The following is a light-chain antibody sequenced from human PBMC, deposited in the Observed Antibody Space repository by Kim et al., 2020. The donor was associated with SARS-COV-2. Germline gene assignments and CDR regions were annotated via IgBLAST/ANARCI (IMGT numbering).Light chain of an antibody. Sequence: SSELTQDPAVSVALGQTVRITCQGDSLRSYYATWYQQKPGQAPVLVIYGTKNRPSGIPDRFSGSSSGNTASLTITGAQAADEADYYCNSRDSSGNHQVFGGGTQLTVL. CDR2: GTK. J-gene: IGLJ3*02. V-gene: IGLV3-19*01. CDR1: SLRSYY. CDR3: NSRDSSGNHQV.